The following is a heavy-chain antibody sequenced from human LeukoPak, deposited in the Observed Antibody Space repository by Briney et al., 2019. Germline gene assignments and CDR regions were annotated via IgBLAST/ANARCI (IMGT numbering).Heavy chain of an antibody. D-gene: IGHD2-15*01. V-gene: IGHV3-23*01. CDR1: GFTFSSYA. CDR2: ISGSGGST. J-gene: IGHJ4*02. Sequence: GSLRLSCAASGFTFSSYAMSWVRQAPGKGLEWVSAISGSGGSTYYADSVKGRFTISRDNSKNTLYLQMNSLRAEDTAVYYCAKGPYCSGGSCYSPLGLFDYWGQGTLVTVSS. CDR3: AKGPYCSGGSCYSPLGLFDY.